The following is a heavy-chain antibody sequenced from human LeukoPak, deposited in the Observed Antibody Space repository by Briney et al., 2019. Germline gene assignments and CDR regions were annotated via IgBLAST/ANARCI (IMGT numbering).Heavy chain of an antibody. CDR2: INTGGGA. J-gene: IGHJ4*02. Sequence: GGSLRLSCTASGFSFSTFWMSWVRQAPGKGLEWVSTINTGGGAYYAASVKGRFTISRGNSRNTLYLQMNSLRAEDTAVYYCAKDLHEYYFDYWGQGTLVTVSS. CDR1: GFSFSTFW. CDR3: AKDLHEYYFDY. V-gene: IGHV3-23*01.